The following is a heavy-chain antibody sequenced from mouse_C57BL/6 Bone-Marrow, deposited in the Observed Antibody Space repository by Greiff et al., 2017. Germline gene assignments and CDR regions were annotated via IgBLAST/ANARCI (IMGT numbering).Heavy chain of an antibody. CDR3: AKTGGYPYYYAMDY. D-gene: IGHD2-2*01. CDR1: GFSLTSYG. V-gene: IGHV2-5*01. CDR2: IWRGGST. Sequence: QVQLQQSGPGLVQPSQSLSITCTVSGFSLTSYGVHWVRQSPGKGLEWLGVIWRGGSTDYNAAFMSRLSITKDNSKSQVFFKMNSLQADDTAIYDCAKTGGYPYYYAMDYWGQGTSVTVSS. J-gene: IGHJ4*01.